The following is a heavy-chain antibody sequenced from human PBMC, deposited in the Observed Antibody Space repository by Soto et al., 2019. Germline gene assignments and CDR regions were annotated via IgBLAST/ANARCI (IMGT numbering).Heavy chain of an antibody. CDR3: AKLPEQWLVNAKVGIFDY. CDR1: GFTFSSYA. Sequence: GGSLRLSCAASGFTFSSYAMSWVRQAPGKGLEWVSAISGSGGSTYYADSVKGRFTISRDNSKNTLYLQMNSLRAEDTAVYYCAKLPEQWLVNAKVGIFDYWGQGTLVTVSS. CDR2: ISGSGGST. V-gene: IGHV3-23*01. D-gene: IGHD6-19*01. J-gene: IGHJ4*02.